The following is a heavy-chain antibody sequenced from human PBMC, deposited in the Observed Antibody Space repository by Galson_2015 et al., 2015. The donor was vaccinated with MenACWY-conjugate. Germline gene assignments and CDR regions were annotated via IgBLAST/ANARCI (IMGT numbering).Heavy chain of an antibody. V-gene: IGHV3-23*01. CDR2: ISGTSGYT. CDR3: AKHHYDFWTGYYEVNWFDS. Sequence: LRLSCAASGFIFSAHGISWVRQIPGKGLEWVSGISGTSGYTHYADSVTGRFTISRDNSKNTLYLQMNSVRADDTAVYYCAKHHYDFWTGYYEVNWFDSWGQGVLVTVSS. D-gene: IGHD3-3*01. CDR1: GFIFSAHG. J-gene: IGHJ5*01.